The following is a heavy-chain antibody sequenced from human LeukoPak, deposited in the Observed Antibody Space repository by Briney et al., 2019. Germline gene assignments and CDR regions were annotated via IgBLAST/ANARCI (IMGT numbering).Heavy chain of an antibody. J-gene: IGHJ6*04. CDR1: GFTVSSNY. CDR3: ARDRRGAPPSYGMDV. D-gene: IGHD3-10*01. Sequence: GGSLRLSCAASGFTVSSNYMSWVRQAPGKGLEWVSVIYSGGSTYYADSVKGRFTISRHNSKNTLYLQMNSLRAEDTAVYYCARDRRGAPPSYGMDVWGKGTTVPVSS. V-gene: IGHV3-53*04. CDR2: IYSGGST.